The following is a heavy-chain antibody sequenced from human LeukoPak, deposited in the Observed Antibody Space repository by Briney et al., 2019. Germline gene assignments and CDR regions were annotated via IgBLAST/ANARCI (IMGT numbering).Heavy chain of an antibody. J-gene: IGHJ5*02. CDR2: INIGGTNT. CDR1: GFTFNDYY. CDR3: ATGGAGFDT. D-gene: IGHD5-12*01. Sequence: GGSLRPSCAASGFTFNDYYMSWIRQAPGKGLEWLSYINIGGTNTHYADSVKGRFTISRDNAKKSLYLEMNNLRAEDTAVYYCATGGAGFDTWGQGVLVTVSS. V-gene: IGHV3-11*01.